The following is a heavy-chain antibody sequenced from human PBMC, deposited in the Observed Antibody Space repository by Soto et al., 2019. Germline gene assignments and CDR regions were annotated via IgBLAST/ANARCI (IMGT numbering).Heavy chain of an antibody. V-gene: IGHV4-59*08. CDR3: ARRYCSGGSCHFFDY. CDR2: IYYSVST. Sequence: LSLTCTVSGGSISSYYWSWIRQPPGKGLEWIGNIYYSVSTNYNPSLKRRVTIKVNTSKNQFSLNLSSVTAADTALFYCARRYCSGGSCHFFDYWGQGTLVTVSS. J-gene: IGHJ4*02. CDR1: GGSISSYY. D-gene: IGHD2-15*01.